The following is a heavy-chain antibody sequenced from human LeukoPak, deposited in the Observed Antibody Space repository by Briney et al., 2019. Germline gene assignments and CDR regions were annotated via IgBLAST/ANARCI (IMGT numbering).Heavy chain of an antibody. D-gene: IGHD6-19*01. J-gene: IGHJ4*02. Sequence: ASETLSLTCTVSGGSISSYYWSWIRQPPGKGLEWIGCIYYSGSTNYNPSLESRVTISLDTSKNQFSLKLSSVTAADTAVYYCATIAVAGHFDYWGQGTLVTVSS. CDR2: IYYSGST. CDR3: ATIAVAGHFDY. CDR1: GGSISSYY. V-gene: IGHV4-59*08.